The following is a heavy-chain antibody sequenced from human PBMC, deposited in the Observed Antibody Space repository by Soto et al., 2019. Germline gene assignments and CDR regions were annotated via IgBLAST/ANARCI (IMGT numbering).Heavy chain of an antibody. D-gene: IGHD1-26*01. J-gene: IGHJ5*02. V-gene: IGHV3-48*03. CDR3: VRDLELRGARFDA. CDR2: IDTSGSPI. CDR1: GFAFRIYE. Sequence: EVQLVESGGGLVQPGGSLRLSCSASGFAFRIYEMDWVRQAPGKGLEWVSDIDTSGSPIYYADSVEGRFTISRDNTKNSLYLHMSRLRVEDSAVYYCVRDLELRGARFDAWGQGTLVTVSS.